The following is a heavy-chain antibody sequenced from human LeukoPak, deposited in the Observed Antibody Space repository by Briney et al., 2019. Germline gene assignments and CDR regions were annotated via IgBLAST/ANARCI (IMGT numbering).Heavy chain of an antibody. Sequence: PGRSLRLSCAASGFTFVSYGMHWVRQAPGKGLEWVAVISYDGSNKYYADSVKGRFTISRDNSKNTLYLQMNSLRAEDTAVYYCAREAVGYYDILTGYPIYYYYYGMDVWGQGTTVTVSS. J-gene: IGHJ6*02. CDR3: AREAVGYYDILTGYPIYYYYYGMDV. V-gene: IGHV3-30*03. D-gene: IGHD3-9*01. CDR1: GFTFVSYG. CDR2: ISYDGSNK.